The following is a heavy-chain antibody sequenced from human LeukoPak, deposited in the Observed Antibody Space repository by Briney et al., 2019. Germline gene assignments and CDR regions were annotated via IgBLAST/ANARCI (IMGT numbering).Heavy chain of an antibody. V-gene: IGHV4-59*01. D-gene: IGHD3-9*01. CDR3: ARGVVLTGYPLDF. J-gene: IGHJ4*02. CDR2: IYYSGST. Sequence: SETLSLTCSVSGGSFTGYYWSWIRQPPGRGLEWIGFIYYSGSTDYNPSLKRRVTISVDTSKKQISLKLTSVTAADTAVYYCARGVVLTGYPLDFWGRGTLVTVSS. CDR1: GGSFTGYY.